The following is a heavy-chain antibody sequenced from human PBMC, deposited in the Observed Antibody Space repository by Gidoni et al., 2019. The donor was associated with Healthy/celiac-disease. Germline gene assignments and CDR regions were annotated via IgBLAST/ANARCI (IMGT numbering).Heavy chain of an antibody. CDR1: GFTFSSYE. CDR2: ISSSGSTI. Sequence: EVQLVESGGGLVQPGGSLRLSCAASGFTFSSYEMNWVRQAPGKGLEWVSYISSSGSTIYYADSVKGRFTISRENAKNSLYLQMNSLRAEDTAVYYCAREAAAGTLSFDYWGQGTLVTVSS. V-gene: IGHV3-48*03. J-gene: IGHJ4*02. D-gene: IGHD6-13*01. CDR3: AREAAAGTLSFDY.